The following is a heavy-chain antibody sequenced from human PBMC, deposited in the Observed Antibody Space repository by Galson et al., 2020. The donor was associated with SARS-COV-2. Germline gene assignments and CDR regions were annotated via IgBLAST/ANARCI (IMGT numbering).Heavy chain of an antibody. CDR1: GYSISSGYY. Sequence: PSETLSLTCAVSGYSISSGYYWGWFRQPPGKGLEWIGSIYHSGIKYYNPSLKSRVTISVDTSKNYFSLKLSSVTAADTAVYYCARDRREAGTLQIDYWGQGTLVTVSS. J-gene: IGHJ4*02. CDR2: IYHSGIK. D-gene: IGHD6-19*01. CDR3: ARDRREAGTLQIDY. V-gene: IGHV4-38-2*01.